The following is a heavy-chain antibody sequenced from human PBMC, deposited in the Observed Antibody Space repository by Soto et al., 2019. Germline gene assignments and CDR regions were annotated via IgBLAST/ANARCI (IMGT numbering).Heavy chain of an antibody. J-gene: IGHJ6*01. CDR1: GGSISSGEYY. CDR3: ARTSLTIFGPSNDYYGM. Sequence: SETLSLTCTVSGGSISSGEYYWTWIRQPPGKGLEWIGYISYSGSTHYSPSLKSRVSITVDTSKNQFSLNLASVSAEDTAVYYCARTSLTIFGPSNDYYGM. CDR2: ISYSGST. V-gene: IGHV4-30-4*01. D-gene: IGHD3-3*01.